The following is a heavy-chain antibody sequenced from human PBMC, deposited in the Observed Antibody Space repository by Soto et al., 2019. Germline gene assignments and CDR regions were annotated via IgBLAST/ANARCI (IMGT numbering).Heavy chain of an antibody. D-gene: IGHD3-10*01. CDR3: ARIRGSGYYGMDV. CDR2: IDWDDNK. V-gene: IGHV2-70*04. CDR1: GFSLTTDGMR. Sequence: ESGPTLVNPTQTLTLTCTFSGFSLTTDGMRVSWIRQPPGKALEWLARIDWDDNKFYSTSLKTRLTISKDTSKNQVVLTMTNMDPVDTATYYCARIRGSGYYGMDVWGQGTTVTVSS. J-gene: IGHJ6*02.